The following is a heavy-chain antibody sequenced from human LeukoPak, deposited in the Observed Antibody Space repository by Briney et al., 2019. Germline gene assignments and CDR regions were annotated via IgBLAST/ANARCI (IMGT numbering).Heavy chain of an antibody. J-gene: IGHJ4*02. Sequence: SETLSLTCAVYGGSFSGYYWSWIRQPPGKGLEWIGEINHSGSTNYNPSLKSRVTISVDTSKNQFSLKLSSVTAADTAVYYCARSFLLDYGDRTDFDYWGQGTLVTVSS. CDR3: ARSFLLDYGDRTDFDY. D-gene: IGHD4-17*01. V-gene: IGHV4-34*01. CDR2: INHSGST. CDR1: GGSFSGYY.